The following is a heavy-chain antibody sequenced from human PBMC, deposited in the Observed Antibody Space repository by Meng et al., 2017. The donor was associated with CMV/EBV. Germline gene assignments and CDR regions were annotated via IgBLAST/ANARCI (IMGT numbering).Heavy chain of an antibody. Sequence: GGSLRLSCVGSGFIFSDYYMSWICQAPGKGLEIVSDISSSGASIYYADSVEGRFTISRDNARNSLYLQMNTLRAEDTAVYYCARDETATQSERSAYSPDAFDIWGQGTMVTVSS. CDR1: GFIFSDYY. CDR2: ISSSGASI. D-gene: IGHD3-22*01. V-gene: IGHV3-11*01. J-gene: IGHJ3*02. CDR3: ARDETATQSERSAYSPDAFDI.